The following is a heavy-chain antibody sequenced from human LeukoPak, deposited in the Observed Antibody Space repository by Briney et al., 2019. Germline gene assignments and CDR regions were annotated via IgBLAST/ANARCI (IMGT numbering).Heavy chain of an antibody. J-gene: IGHJ3*02. Sequence: GGSLRLSCAASGFTFDDYAMPWVRQAPGKGLEWVSGISWNSGSIGYADSVKGRFTISRDNAKNSLYLQMNSLRAEDTALYYCAKDIPRYSSSWYQAFDIWGQGTMVTVSS. CDR1: GFTFDDYA. D-gene: IGHD6-13*01. CDR3: AKDIPRYSSSWYQAFDI. CDR2: ISWNSGSI. V-gene: IGHV3-9*01.